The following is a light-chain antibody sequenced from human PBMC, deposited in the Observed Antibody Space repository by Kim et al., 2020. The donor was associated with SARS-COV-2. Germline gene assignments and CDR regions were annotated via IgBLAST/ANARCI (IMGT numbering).Light chain of an antibody. CDR1: QSIISSY. V-gene: IGKV3-20*01. CDR3: QQYGSSLPWT. Sequence: PGERATLSCRTSQSIISSYLGWYQQKPGQPPRLLIYAASSRATGSPDRFSGSGSGTDFTLTITRLEPEDFAVYYCQQYGSSLPWTFGQGTKVDIK. CDR2: AAS. J-gene: IGKJ1*01.